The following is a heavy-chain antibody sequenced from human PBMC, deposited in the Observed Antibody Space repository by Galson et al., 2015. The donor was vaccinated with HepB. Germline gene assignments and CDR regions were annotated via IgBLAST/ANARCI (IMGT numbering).Heavy chain of an antibody. J-gene: IGHJ5*02. CDR3: GRAKDYGDYRAWFDP. Sequence: SVKVSCKVSGGPLYSYVIAWVRQAAGQGLEWMGGIIPLFGTPNYAQKFQGRITLTADASASTVYMELSSLTSEDTAVYYCGRAKDYGDYRAWFDPWGQGTLVTVSP. V-gene: IGHV1-69*13. D-gene: IGHD4-17*01. CDR1: GGPLYSYV. CDR2: IIPLFGTP.